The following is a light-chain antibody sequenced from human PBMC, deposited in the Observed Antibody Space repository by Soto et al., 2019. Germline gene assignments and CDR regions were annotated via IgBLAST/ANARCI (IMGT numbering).Light chain of an antibody. J-gene: IGLJ3*02. CDR1: SCNIGAGYD. Sequence: QSVLTQPPSVSGAPGQRVTISCTGSSCNIGAGYDVHWYQQLPGTAPKLLISGNSNRPSGVPDRFSGSKSGTSASLAITGLQAEDEADYYCQSYDSSLSGWVFGGGTKVTVL. CDR3: QSYDSSLSGWV. CDR2: GNS. V-gene: IGLV1-40*01.